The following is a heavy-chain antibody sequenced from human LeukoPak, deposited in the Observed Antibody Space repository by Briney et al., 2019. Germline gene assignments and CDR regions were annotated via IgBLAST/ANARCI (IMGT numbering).Heavy chain of an antibody. V-gene: IGHV3-11*04. CDR3: ARCTGSCAYYFDY. CDR2: ISPSGSTI. Sequence: GGSLRLSCAASGFIFSDYYMTWIRQAPGKGLEWVSYISPSGSTIFYADSVKGRFTISRDNSKKSLYLEVNSLRAEDTAVYFCARCTGSCAYYFDYWGQGSLVTVSS. J-gene: IGHJ4*02. CDR1: GFIFSDYY. D-gene: IGHD1-26*01.